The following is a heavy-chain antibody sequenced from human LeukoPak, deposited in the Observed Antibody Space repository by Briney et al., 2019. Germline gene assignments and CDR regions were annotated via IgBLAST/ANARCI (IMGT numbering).Heavy chain of an antibody. CDR2: IGTAGDT. V-gene: IGHV3-13*01. D-gene: IGHD1-1*01. Sequence: PGGSLRLSCAASGFTFSDYDMHWVRQGTGRGLERVSAIGTAGDTYYTGSVKGRFTISRENAKNSLYLQMNSLRAGDTAVYYCARVAKERVGGVYYFDYWGQGTLVTVSS. CDR1: GFTFSDYD. J-gene: IGHJ4*02. CDR3: ARVAKERVGGVYYFDY.